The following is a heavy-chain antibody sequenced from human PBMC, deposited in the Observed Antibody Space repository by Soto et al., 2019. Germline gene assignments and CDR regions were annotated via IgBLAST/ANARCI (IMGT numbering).Heavy chain of an antibody. D-gene: IGHD6-19*01. J-gene: IGHJ3*02. Sequence: GASVKVSCKASGYTFTSYGISWVRQAPGQGLEWMGWISAYNGNTNYAQKLQGRVTMTTDTSTSTVYMELRSLRSDDTAVYYCARTVVGSSGLDAFDIWGQGTMVTVSS. CDR2: ISAYNGNT. CDR1: GYTFTSYG. V-gene: IGHV1-18*01. CDR3: ARTVVGSSGLDAFDI.